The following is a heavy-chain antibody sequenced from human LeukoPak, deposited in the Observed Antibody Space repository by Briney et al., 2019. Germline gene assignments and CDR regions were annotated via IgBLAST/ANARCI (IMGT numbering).Heavy chain of an antibody. D-gene: IGHD3-16*01. Sequence: GGSLRLSCAASGFTFSSYAMHWVRQAPGKGLEWVAVISYDGSNKYYADSVKGRFTISRDNSKNTLYLQMNSLRIEDAAVYYCVFFWGSGWFDPWGQGTLVTVSS. J-gene: IGHJ5*02. V-gene: IGHV3-30*14. CDR1: GFTFSSYA. CDR3: VFFWGSGWFDP. CDR2: ISYDGSNK.